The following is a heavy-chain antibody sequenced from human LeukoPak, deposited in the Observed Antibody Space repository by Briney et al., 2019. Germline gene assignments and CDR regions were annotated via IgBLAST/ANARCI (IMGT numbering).Heavy chain of an antibody. CDR2: IRYDGSNK. D-gene: IGHD3-22*01. Sequence: PGGSLRLSCAASGFTFSSYGMHWVRQAPGKGLEWVAFIRYDGSNKYYADSVKGRFTISRDNSKNTLYLQMNSLRAEDTAVYYCAKATYYYDSSGYQIDYWGQGTLVTVSS. CDR1: GFTFSSYG. CDR3: AKATYYYDSSGYQIDY. V-gene: IGHV3-30*02. J-gene: IGHJ4*02.